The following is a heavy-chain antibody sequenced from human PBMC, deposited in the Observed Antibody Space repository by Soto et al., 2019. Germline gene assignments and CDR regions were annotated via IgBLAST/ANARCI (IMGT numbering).Heavy chain of an antibody. J-gene: IGHJ5*02. Sequence: GASVKLSCKASGYTFTSCYMHWARQAPGQGLEWMGIINPSGGSTSYAQKFQGRVTMTRDTSTSTVYMELSSLRSEDTAVYYCARDLSPVPAAIWFDPWGQGTLVTVSS. CDR1: GYTFTSCY. CDR2: INPSGGST. D-gene: IGHD2-2*01. V-gene: IGHV1-46*03. CDR3: ARDLSPVPAAIWFDP.